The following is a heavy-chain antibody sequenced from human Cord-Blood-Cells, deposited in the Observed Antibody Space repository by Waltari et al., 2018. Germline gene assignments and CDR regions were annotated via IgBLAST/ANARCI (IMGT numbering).Heavy chain of an antibody. CDR3: ATQRMRSGWYVLEGSGDY. CDR1: GFTFSSYE. Sequence: EVQLVESGGGLVQPGGSLRLSCAASGFTFSSYEMNWVRQAPGKGLEWVSYISSSGSTIYYADSVKGRFTISRDNAKNSLYPQMNSLRAEDTAVYYCATQRMRSGWYVLEGSGDYWGQGTLVTVSS. CDR2: ISSSGSTI. V-gene: IGHV3-48*03. J-gene: IGHJ4*02. D-gene: IGHD6-19*01.